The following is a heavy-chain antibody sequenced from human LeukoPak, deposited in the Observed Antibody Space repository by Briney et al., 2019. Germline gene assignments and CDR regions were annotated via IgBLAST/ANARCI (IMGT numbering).Heavy chain of an antibody. CDR1: GGSISSGSYY. CDR2: IYTSGST. Sequence: SQTLSLTCTVSGGSISSGSYYWSWIRQPAGKGLEWIGRIYTSGSTNYNPSLKSRVTISVDTSKNRFSLKLSSVTAADTAVYYCARVPIAVAARGYWGQGTLVTVSS. D-gene: IGHD6-19*01. CDR3: ARVPIAVAARGY. J-gene: IGHJ4*02. V-gene: IGHV4-61*02.